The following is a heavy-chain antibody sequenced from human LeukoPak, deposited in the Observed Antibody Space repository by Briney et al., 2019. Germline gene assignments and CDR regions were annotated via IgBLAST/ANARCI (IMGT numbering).Heavy chain of an antibody. V-gene: IGHV4-4*07. CDR2: IYTSGST. D-gene: IGHD3-3*01. CDR1: GGSISSYY. J-gene: IGHJ6*03. Sequence: PSETLSLTCTVSGGSISSYYWSWIRQPAGKGLEWIGRIYTSGSTNYNPSLKSRVTMSVDTSKNQFSLKLSSVTAADTAVYYCARVFDSPEWPYYYYYVDVWGKGTTVTVSS. CDR3: ARVFDSPEWPYYYYYVDV.